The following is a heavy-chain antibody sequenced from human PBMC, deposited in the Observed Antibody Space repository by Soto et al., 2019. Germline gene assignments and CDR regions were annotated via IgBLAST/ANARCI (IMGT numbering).Heavy chain of an antibody. CDR1: GYPFTHYG. D-gene: IGHD2-15*01. V-gene: IGHV1-18*01. J-gene: IGHJ4*02. CDR3: ATRPGDCSGGSCYSVHFDY. CDR2: ISPFNGNT. Sequence: ASVKVSCKSSGYPFTHYGITWVRQAPGQGLEWMGWISPFNGNTNYGQTLQGRVTLATDTSTSTVYMELRSLRSDDTAVYYCATRPGDCSGGSCYSVHFDYWGQGTLVTVSS.